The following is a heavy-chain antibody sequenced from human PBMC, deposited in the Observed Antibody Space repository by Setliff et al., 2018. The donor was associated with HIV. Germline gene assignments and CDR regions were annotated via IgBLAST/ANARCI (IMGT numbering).Heavy chain of an antibody. CDR3: ARGTIVVPRSYYMDV. V-gene: IGHV4-34*01. CDR2: IYHSGST. D-gene: IGHD3-22*01. Sequence: PGGSLRLSCGVSELTFSNAWMSWVRQAPGKGLEWIGEIYHSGSTNYNPSLKSRVTISVDTSKNQFSLKLSSVTAADTAVYYCARGTIVVPRSYYMDVWGKGTTVTVSS. CDR1: ELTFSNAW. J-gene: IGHJ6*03.